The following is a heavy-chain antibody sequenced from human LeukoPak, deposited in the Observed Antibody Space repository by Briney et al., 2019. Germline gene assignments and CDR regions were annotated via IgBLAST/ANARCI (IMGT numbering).Heavy chain of an antibody. V-gene: IGHV1-2*02. Sequence: ASVKVSCKASGYTFTKNYLHWVRQAPGHGLEWIGWINPYSGGTSYAQNFQGRVTMSRDTSISTAYMDVSRLRSDDTAVYYCARATALAFDSFDLWGHGTMVIVSS. J-gene: IGHJ3*01. D-gene: IGHD5-18*01. CDR3: ARATALAFDSFDL. CDR2: INPYSGGT. CDR1: GYTFTKNY.